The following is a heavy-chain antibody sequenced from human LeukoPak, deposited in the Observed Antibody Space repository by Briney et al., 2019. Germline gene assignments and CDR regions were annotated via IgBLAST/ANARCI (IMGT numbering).Heavy chain of an antibody. Sequence: GGSLRLSCAASGFTFSRNWMSWVRQAPGKGLEWVSAISDSGGSTYYADSVKGRFTISRDNSRNTLYLQMNTLRAEDTAVYYCAKCRGSSWSDYFDYWGQGTLVTVSS. CDR1: GFTFSRNW. V-gene: IGHV3-23*01. D-gene: IGHD6-13*01. CDR3: AKCRGSSWSDYFDY. J-gene: IGHJ4*02. CDR2: ISDSGGST.